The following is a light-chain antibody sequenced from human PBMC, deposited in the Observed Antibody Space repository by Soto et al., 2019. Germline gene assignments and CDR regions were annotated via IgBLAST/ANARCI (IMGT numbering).Light chain of an antibody. CDR1: QDIRNA. CDR2: AAS. CDR3: LQDYNYPRI. Sequence: AIQVTQSPSSLSASVGDRVTITCRASQDIRNALGWYQQKPGKAPDLLIYAASTLQSGVPSRFSGSRSGTDFTLTISSLQPEDFATYYCLQDYNYPRIFGQGTKVDIK. J-gene: IGKJ1*01. V-gene: IGKV1-6*01.